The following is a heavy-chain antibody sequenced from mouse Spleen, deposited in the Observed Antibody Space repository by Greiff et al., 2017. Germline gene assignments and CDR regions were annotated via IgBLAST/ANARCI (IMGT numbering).Heavy chain of an antibody. J-gene: IGHJ1*01. D-gene: IGHD1-1*01. CDR1: GYTFTSYW. V-gene: IGHV1-5*01. CDR3: TRESHYYGSSLQWYFDV. Sequence: EVQLQQSGTVLARPGASVKMSCKTSGYTFTSYWMHWVKQRPGQGLEWIGAIYPGNSDTSYNQKFKGKAKLTAVTSASTAYMELSSLTNEDSAVYYCTRESHYYGSSLQWYFDVWGAGTTVTVSS. CDR2: IYPGNSDT.